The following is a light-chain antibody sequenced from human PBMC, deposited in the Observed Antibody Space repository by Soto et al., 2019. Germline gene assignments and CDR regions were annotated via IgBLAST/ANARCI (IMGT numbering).Light chain of an antibody. V-gene: IGLV2-8*01. CDR3: SSYAGSSNV. CDR2: EVN. CDR1: SSDVGGYNY. Sequence: QSALTQPPSASGSPGQSVAISCTGTSSDVGGYNYVSWYQQHPGKAPKLMIYEVNERPSEVPHRFSGSKSGNTASLTVSGLQAEDEADYYCSSYAGSSNVFGTGTKLTVL. J-gene: IGLJ1*01.